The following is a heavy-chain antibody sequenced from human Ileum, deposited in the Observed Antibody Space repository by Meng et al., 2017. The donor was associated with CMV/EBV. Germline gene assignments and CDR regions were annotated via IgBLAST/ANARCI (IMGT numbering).Heavy chain of an antibody. V-gene: IGHV3-66*01. Sequence: EGQLVGSGRVVVQPGGSLRLSCAASTFTFDDYTMYWVRQTPGKGLEWVSVIYRGGRTNYADSVKGRFTISGDNSKNTVYFQMNNLRTEDTAVYYCATIRGSWAYFEYWGQGILVTVSS. CDR3: ATIRGSWAYFEY. CDR2: IYRGGRT. J-gene: IGHJ4*02. CDR1: TFTFDDYT. D-gene: IGHD3-16*01.